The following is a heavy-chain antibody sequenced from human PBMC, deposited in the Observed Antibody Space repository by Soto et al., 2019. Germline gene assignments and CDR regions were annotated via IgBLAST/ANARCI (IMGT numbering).Heavy chain of an antibody. J-gene: IGHJ3*02. CDR3: ASIVVDPHDAFDI. Sequence: GGSLRLSCAASGFTFSSYSMNWVRQAPGKGLEWVSYISSSSSTIYYADSVKGRFTISRDNAKNSLYLQMNSLRDEDTAVYYCASIVVDPHDAFDIWGQGTMVTVSS. CDR1: GFTFSSYS. CDR2: ISSSSSTI. D-gene: IGHD2-2*01. V-gene: IGHV3-48*02.